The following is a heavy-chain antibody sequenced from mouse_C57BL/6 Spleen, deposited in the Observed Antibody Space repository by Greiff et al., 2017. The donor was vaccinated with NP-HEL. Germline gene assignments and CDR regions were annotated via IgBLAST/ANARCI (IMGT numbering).Heavy chain of an antibody. CDR3: ARLGYGYAMDY. CDR2: IDPSDSET. Sequence: VQLQQPGAELVRPGSSVKLSCKASGYTFTSYWMHWVKQRPIQGLEWIGNIDPSDSETHYTQKFKDKATLTVDKSSSTAYMQLSSLTSEDSAVYYCARLGYGYAMDYWGQGTSVTVSS. V-gene: IGHV1-52*01. J-gene: IGHJ4*01. CDR1: GYTFTSYW. D-gene: IGHD2-2*01.